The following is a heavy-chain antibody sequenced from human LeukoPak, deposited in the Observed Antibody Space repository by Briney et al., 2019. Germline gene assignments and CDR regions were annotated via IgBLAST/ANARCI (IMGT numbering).Heavy chain of an antibody. V-gene: IGHV3-9*01. Sequence: GRSLRLSCATSGFTFSDYAMHWVRQAPGKGLERVASIAWNSGTKDYADSVKGRYTISRDNSAKSLFLQMNTLRPDDTALYFCAKASSHWYFDLWGRGTLVIVSS. J-gene: IGHJ2*01. CDR2: IAWNSGTK. CDR3: AKASSHWYFDL. CDR1: GFTFSDYA.